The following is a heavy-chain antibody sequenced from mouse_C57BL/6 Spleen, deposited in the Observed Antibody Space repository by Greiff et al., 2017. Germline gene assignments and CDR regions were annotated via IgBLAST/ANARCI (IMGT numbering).Heavy chain of an antibody. Sequence: VHVKQSGPELVKPGASVKISCKASGYSFTGYYMNWVKQSPEKSLEWIGEINPSTGGTTYNQKFKAKATLTVDKSSSTAYMQLKSLTSEDSAVYYCARGWDYGGAWFAYWGQGTLVTVSA. CDR3: ARGWDYGGAWFAY. D-gene: IGHD2-4*01. CDR2: INPSTGGT. CDR1: GYSFTGYY. V-gene: IGHV1-42*01. J-gene: IGHJ3*01.